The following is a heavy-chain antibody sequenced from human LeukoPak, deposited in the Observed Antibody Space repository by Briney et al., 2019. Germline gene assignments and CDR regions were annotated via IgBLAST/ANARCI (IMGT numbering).Heavy chain of an antibody. J-gene: IGHJ5*02. CDR2: IRYDGNNK. CDR3: DSKGTYQVGH. V-gene: IGHV3-30*02. D-gene: IGHD2-2*01. Sequence: PGGSLRLSCAASGFTFSSYGMHWVRQAPGKGLKWVAFIRYDGNNKYYADSVKGRFTISRDSSKNTLYLQMNSLRAEDTAVYYCDSKGTYQVGHWGQGTLVTVSS. CDR1: GFTFSSYG.